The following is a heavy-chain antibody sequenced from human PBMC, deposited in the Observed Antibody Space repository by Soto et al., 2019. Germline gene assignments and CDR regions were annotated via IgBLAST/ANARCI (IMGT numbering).Heavy chain of an antibody. J-gene: IGHJ4*02. CDR3: AVTTNARGPSYFDY. CDR2: IYYSGST. Sequence: SETLSLTCTVSGGSISSSSYYWGWIRQPPGKGLEWIGSIYYSGSTYYNPSLKSRVTISVDTSKNQFSLKLSSVTAADTAVYYCAVTTNARGPSYFDYWGQGTLVTVSS. V-gene: IGHV4-39*01. CDR1: GGSISSSSYY. D-gene: IGHD4-17*01.